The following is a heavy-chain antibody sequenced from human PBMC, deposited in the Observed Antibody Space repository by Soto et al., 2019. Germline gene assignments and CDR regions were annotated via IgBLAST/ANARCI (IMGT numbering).Heavy chain of an antibody. V-gene: IGHV1-69*13. CDR3: AREVSGGSCYDY. CDR2: IIPIFGTA. D-gene: IGHD2-15*01. CDR1: GGTFSSYA. Sequence: SVKVSCKASGGTFSSYAISWVRQAPGQGLEWMGGIIPIFGTANYAQKFQGRVTITADESTSTAYMELSSLRSEDTAVYYCAREVSGGSCYDYWGQGTLVTVSS. J-gene: IGHJ4*02.